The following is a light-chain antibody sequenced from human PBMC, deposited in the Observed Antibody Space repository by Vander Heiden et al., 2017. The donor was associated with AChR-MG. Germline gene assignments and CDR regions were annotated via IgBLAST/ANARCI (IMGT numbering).Light chain of an antibody. CDR3: GSYRSNMGRV. CDR1: SSDVGGYNY. V-gene: IGLV2-14*03. J-gene: IGLJ2*01. Sequence: QSALTQPASVSGSPGQSLTISCTGTSSDVGGYNYVSWYQQHPGKAPKLIIYDVSNRPSGVSNRFSGSKSGNTASLTISGLQAEDEADYYCGSYRSNMGRVFGGGTKLTVL. CDR2: DVS.